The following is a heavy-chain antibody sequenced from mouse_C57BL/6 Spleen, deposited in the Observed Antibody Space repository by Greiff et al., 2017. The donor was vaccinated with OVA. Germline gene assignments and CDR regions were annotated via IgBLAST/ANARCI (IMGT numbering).Heavy chain of an antibody. V-gene: IGHV1-50*01. J-gene: IGHJ2*01. Sequence: QVQLQQPGAELVKPGASVKLSCKASGYTFTSYWMQWVKQRPGQGLEWIGEIDPSDSYTNYNQKFKGKATLTVDTSSSTAYMQLSSLPSEDSAVYYCARWLPGTGFDYWGQGTTLTVSS. CDR2: IDPSDSYT. D-gene: IGHD2-2*01. CDR1: GYTFTSYW. CDR3: ARWLPGTGFDY.